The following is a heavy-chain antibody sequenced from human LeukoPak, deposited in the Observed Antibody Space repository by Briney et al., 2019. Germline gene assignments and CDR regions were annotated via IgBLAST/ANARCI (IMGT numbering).Heavy chain of an antibody. CDR1: GGAFSRYT. J-gene: IGHJ4*02. Sequence: SVKVSCKASGGAFSRYTMSWVRQAPGQGLEWMGRIIPILGIANYAQKFQGRVTITADKSTSTAYMELSSLRSEDTAVYYCARVKGVGWYFNYWGQGTLVTVSS. V-gene: IGHV1-69*02. CDR3: ARVKGVGWYFNY. D-gene: IGHD2-8*01. CDR2: IIPILGIA.